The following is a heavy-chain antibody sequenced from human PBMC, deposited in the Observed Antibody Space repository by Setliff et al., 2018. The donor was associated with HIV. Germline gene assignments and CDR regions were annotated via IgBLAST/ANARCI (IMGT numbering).Heavy chain of an antibody. Sequence: ETLSLTCSVSGASITRGGDFWSWIRRAPGKGLEWVSIIDGDDNTDFTDSVKGRFAISRDDSRNTVYLQMNSLGPEDTAIYYCGTSTNGWGPDGFDVWGRGTRVTVSS. D-gene: IGHD7-27*01. CDR2: IDGDDNT. J-gene: IGHJ3*01. CDR1: GASITRGGDF. CDR3: GTSTNGWGPDGFDV. V-gene: IGHV3-66*02.